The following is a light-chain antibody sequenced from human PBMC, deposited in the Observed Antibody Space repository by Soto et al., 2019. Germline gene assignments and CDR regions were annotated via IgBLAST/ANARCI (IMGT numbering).Light chain of an antibody. CDR1: QSISGW. J-gene: IGKJ2*01. V-gene: IGKV1-5*01. CDR2: DAS. CDR3: QQYEKYPYT. Sequence: DIQMTQSPSTLSASVGDRVTIACRASQSISGWLAWYQQKPGNAPKLLTYDASTLQNGVPSRFSGSGSGTEFTLTISSLQPDDFATYYCQQYEKYPYTFGQGTKLETK.